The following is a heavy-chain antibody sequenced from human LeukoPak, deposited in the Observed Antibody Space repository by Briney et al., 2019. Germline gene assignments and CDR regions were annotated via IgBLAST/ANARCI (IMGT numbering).Heavy chain of an antibody. CDR1: GFTFSSYS. CDR3: ARDRGYYDSGSPGLIDY. Sequence: GGSLRLSCAASGFTFSSYSMNWVRQAPGKGLEWVSSISSSSSYIYYADSVKGRFTISRDNAKNSLYLQMNSLRAEDTAVYYCARDRGYYDSGSPGLIDYWGQGTLVTVSS. D-gene: IGHD3-10*01. J-gene: IGHJ4*02. CDR2: ISSSSSYI. V-gene: IGHV3-21*01.